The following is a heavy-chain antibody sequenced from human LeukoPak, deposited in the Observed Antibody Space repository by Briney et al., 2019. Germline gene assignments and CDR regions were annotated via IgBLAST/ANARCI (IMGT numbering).Heavy chain of an antibody. D-gene: IGHD6-13*01. CDR2: IYYSGST. J-gene: IGHJ4*02. V-gene: IGHV4-59*08. CDR1: GGSISSYY. Sequence: SETLSLTCTVSGGSISSYYWSWIRQPPGKGLEWIGYIYYSGSTNYNPSLKSRVTISVDTSKNQFSLKLSSVTAADTAVYYCASQSQQLSFWGQGTLVTVSS. CDR3: ASQSQQLSF.